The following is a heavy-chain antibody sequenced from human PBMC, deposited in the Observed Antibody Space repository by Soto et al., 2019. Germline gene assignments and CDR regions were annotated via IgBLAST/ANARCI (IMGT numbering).Heavy chain of an antibody. CDR1: DGSISSSSYY. D-gene: IGHD2-15*01. CDR2: IYYSGST. J-gene: IGHJ5*02. V-gene: IGHV4-39*01. Sequence: SETLSLTCTVSDGSISSSSYYWGWIRQPPGKGLEWIGSIYYSGSTYYNPSLKSRVTISVDTSKNQFSLKLSSVTAADTAVYYCARQRVVVDNWFDPWGQGILVTVS. CDR3: ARQRVVVDNWFDP.